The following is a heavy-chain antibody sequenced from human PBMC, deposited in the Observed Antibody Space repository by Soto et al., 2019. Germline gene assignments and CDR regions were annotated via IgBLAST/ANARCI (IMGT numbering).Heavy chain of an antibody. V-gene: IGHV3-30*18. CDR3: AKDLSVVVTAIPGY. J-gene: IGHJ4*02. CDR2: ISYDGSNK. Sequence: GGSLRLSCAASGFTFSSYGMHWVRQAPGKGLEWVAVISYDGSNKYYADPVKGRFTISRDNSRNTLYLQMNSLRAEDTAAYYCAKDLSVVVTAIPGYWGQGTLVTVSS. D-gene: IGHD2-21*02. CDR1: GFTFSSYG.